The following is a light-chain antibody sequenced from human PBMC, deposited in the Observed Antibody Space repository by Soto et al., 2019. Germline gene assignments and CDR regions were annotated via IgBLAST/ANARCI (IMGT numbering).Light chain of an antibody. V-gene: IGLV2-8*01. J-gene: IGLJ3*02. CDR3: SSYSASNNSYFV. CDR1: SSDGGGYNY. Sequence: QSALTQPPSASGSPGQSVTISCTGTSSDGGGYNYVSWYQQYPGRAPKLMIYEVTKRPSGVPDRFSGSQSGNTASLTVSGLQAQDEADYSCSSYSASNNSYFVFGGGTKLTVL. CDR2: EVT.